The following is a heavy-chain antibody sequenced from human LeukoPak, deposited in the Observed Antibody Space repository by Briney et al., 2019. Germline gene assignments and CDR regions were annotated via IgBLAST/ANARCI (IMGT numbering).Heavy chain of an antibody. CDR1: EYFFNDYY. J-gene: IGHJ4*02. Sequence: DSMTLSCKASEYFFNDYYIHWVRHAPGQGLEWTGWINPQSGVTNYAQKFQDRVTMTGDTPITTAYMELCRLISDDSAIYYCAREGDNYDILAQWGQGTLVTVSS. V-gene: IGHV1-2*02. D-gene: IGHD3-9*01. CDR2: INPQSGVT. CDR3: AREGDNYDILAQ.